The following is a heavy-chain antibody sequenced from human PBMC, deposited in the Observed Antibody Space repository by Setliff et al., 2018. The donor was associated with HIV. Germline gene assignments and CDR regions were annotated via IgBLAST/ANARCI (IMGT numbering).Heavy chain of an antibody. J-gene: IGHJ6*02. CDR2: IHYSGST. V-gene: IGHV4-39*01. CDR3: ARVRGRYYYHYAMDV. CDR1: GGFIKNSNYH. Sequence: KTSETLSLTCTVYGGFIKNSNYHWGWIRQPPGKGLEWIGNIHYSGSTYYNPSLKSRVTISVDTSKNQFSLRLTSLTAADTAVYYCARVRGRYYYHYAMDVWGQGTTVTVSS. D-gene: IGHD3-10*01.